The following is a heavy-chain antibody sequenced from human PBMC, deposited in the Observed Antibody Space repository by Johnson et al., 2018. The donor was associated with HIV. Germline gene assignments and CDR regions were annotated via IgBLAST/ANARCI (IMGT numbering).Heavy chain of an antibody. CDR2: ISSSGSTI. V-gene: IGHV3-11*04. CDR1: GFTFTNAW. Sequence: QVQLVESGGALVQPGGYLRLSCTVSGFTFTNAWMSWVRQAPGKGLEWVSYISSSGSTIYYADSVKGRFTISRDNAKNTLYLQMNSLRAEDTAVYYCAREKRYSYGTEAFDIWGQGTMVTVSS. D-gene: IGHD5-18*01. CDR3: AREKRYSYGTEAFDI. J-gene: IGHJ3*02.